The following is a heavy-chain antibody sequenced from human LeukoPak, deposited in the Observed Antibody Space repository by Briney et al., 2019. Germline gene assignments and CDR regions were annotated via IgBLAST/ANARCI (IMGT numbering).Heavy chain of an antibody. CDR2: INHSGST. D-gene: IGHD3-3*01. J-gene: IGHJ4*02. V-gene: IGHV4-34*01. CDR3: ARLTIQKQDDY. CDR1: GFPFSSYA. Sequence: PGGSLRLSCAASGFPFSSYAMNWVRQAPGKGLEWIGEINHSGSTNYNPSLKSRVTISVDTSKNQFSLKLSSVTAADTAVYYCARLTIQKQDDYWGQGTLVTVSS.